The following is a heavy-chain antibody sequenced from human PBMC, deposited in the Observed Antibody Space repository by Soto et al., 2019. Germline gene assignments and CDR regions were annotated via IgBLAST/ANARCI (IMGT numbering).Heavy chain of an antibody. CDR3: ARYIVSQYSYGKSNWFDP. Sequence: QVQLVQSGAEVKKPGASVKVSCKASGYTFTNYGVSWVRQAPGQGLEWMGWISADTGNTNYAQKLQGRVTMTTDTSTNRAYMELRSLRSDDTAVYYCARYIVSQYSYGKSNWFDPWGQGALVTVSS. J-gene: IGHJ5*02. V-gene: IGHV1-18*01. CDR1: GYTFTNYG. D-gene: IGHD5-18*01. CDR2: ISADTGNT.